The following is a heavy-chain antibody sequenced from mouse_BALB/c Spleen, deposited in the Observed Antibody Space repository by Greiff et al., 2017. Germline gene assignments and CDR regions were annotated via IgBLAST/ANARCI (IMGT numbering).Heavy chain of an antibody. CDR2: IWAGGST. D-gene: IGHD3-1*01. CDR3: ARQLGPPYYFDY. Sequence: QVQLKESGPGLVAPSQSLSITCTVSGFSLTSYGVHWVRQPPGKGLEWLGVIWAGGSTNYNSALMSRLSISKDNSKSQVFLKMNSLQTDDTAMYYCARQLGPPYYFDYWGQGTTLTVSS. CDR1: GFSLTSYG. V-gene: IGHV2-9*02. J-gene: IGHJ2*01.